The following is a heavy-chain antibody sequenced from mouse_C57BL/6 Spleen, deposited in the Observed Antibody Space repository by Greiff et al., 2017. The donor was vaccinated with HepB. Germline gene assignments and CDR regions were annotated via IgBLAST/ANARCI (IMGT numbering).Heavy chain of an antibody. D-gene: IGHD1-1*01. V-gene: IGHV1-50*01. CDR2: IDPSDSYT. CDR1: GYTFTSYW. CDR3: ARDYGSSYVRYFDV. Sequence: QVQLQQPGAELVKPGASVKLSCKASGYTFTSYWMQWVKQRPGQGLEWIGEIDPSDSYTNYNQKFKGKATLTVDTSSSTAYMQLSSLTSEDSAVYYCARDYGSSYVRYFDVWGKGTTVTVSS. J-gene: IGHJ1*03.